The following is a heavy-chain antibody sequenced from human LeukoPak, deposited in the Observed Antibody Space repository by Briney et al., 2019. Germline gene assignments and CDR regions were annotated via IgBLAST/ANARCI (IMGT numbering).Heavy chain of an antibody. V-gene: IGHV1-2*02. CDR3: ARSRGKPNYFDY. D-gene: IGHD1-14*01. Sequence: ASVKVSCKASGYTFTGYYMHWVRQAPGQGLEWMGWINLNSGGTNYAQKFQGRVTMTRDTSISTAYMELSRLRSDDTAVYYCARSRGKPNYFDYWGQGTLVTVSS. J-gene: IGHJ4*02. CDR1: GYTFTGYY. CDR2: INLNSGGT.